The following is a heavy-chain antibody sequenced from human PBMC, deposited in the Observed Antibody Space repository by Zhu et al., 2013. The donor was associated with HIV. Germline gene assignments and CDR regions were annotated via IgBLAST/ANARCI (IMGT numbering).Heavy chain of an antibody. CDR1: GHTFTSYY. CDR3: ARASGNYRNDHDY. V-gene: IGHV1-2*02. J-gene: IGHJ4*02. D-gene: IGHD1-26*01. CDR2: INFNSGGT. Sequence: QVQMIQSGAEMKKPGASVKVSCKTSGHTFTSYYIHWVRQAPGQGLEWVGWINFNSGGTHYSKKFQDRVALTRDTAIATVYMDLSGLRFDDTAVYYCARASGNYRNDHDYWGQGTLVIVSS.